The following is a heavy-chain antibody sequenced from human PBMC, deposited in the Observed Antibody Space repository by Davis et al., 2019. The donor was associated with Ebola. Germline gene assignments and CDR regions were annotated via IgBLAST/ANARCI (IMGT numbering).Heavy chain of an antibody. CDR1: GGSISGYY. J-gene: IGHJ4*02. D-gene: IGHD1-1*01. CDR2: TYYSGFT. V-gene: IGHV4-59*01. Sequence: PSETLSLTCTVSGGSISGYYWSWTRQPPGKGLEWIAYTYYSGFTNYNPSLKSRVTISVDTSKNQFSLKLTSVTAADTAVYYCARWNEGSDHWGQGTLITVSS. CDR3: ARWNEGSDH.